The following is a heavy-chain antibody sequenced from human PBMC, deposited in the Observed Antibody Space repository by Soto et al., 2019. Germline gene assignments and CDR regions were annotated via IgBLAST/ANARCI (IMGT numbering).Heavy chain of an antibody. J-gene: IGHJ4*02. CDR1: GFTFSNYW. V-gene: IGHV3-7*01. CDR3: AREEV. Sequence: GGSLRLSCAAPGFTFSNYWMSWVRQAPGKGLEWVANIKQDGSEKYYVDSVRGRFTISRDNAKNSLYLQMNSLRAEDTAVYYCAREEVWGQGTLVTVSS. CDR2: IKQDGSEK.